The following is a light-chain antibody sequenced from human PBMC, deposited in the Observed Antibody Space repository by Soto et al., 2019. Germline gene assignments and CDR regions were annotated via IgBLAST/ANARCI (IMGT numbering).Light chain of an antibody. CDR1: QSIRSY. CDR3: QQSYSTPLP. Sequence: EIQMTQSPSSLSASVGGRVTITCLANQSIRSYLNWFQQKPRNAPKLLIYSASNLQSGVPSRFSGSGSGTDFTLTISSLLPEDFATYYCQQSYSTPLPFGGGTMADI. J-gene: IGKJ4*01. V-gene: IGKV1-39*01. CDR2: SAS.